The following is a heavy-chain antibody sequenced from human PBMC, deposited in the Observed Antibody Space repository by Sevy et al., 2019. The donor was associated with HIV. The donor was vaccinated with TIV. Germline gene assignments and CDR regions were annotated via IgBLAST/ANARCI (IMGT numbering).Heavy chain of an antibody. V-gene: IGHV4-59*08. D-gene: IGHD1-26*01. CDR3: AGENAWGRGYS. CDR2: IYYNGHI. CDR1: GGSITSLY. Sequence: SETLSLTCTVSGGSITSLYWNWIRQPPGKGLGWIANIYYNGHINNNPSLKGRVTLSLDTSKNQFSLRLSSVTAADTAMYYCAGENAWGRGYSWGQGTLVTVSS. J-gene: IGHJ4*02.